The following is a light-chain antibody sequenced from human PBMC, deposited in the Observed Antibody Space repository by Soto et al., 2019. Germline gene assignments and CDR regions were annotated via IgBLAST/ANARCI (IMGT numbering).Light chain of an antibody. J-gene: IGKJ5*01. V-gene: IGKV1-12*01. CDR3: QQADSFPIT. Sequence: DIQMTQSPSSVSASVGDRVTISCRASEDINSRLAWYQQKPGSAPKLLIYAAFILQSGVPSRFSGYGSGTDFTLSISSLQPEDFATSYCQQADSFPITFGQGTRLEIK. CDR2: AAF. CDR1: EDINSR.